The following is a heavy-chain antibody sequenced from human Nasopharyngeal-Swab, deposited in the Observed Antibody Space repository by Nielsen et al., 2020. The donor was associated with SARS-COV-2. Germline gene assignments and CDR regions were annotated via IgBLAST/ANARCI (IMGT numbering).Heavy chain of an antibody. CDR3: ARGWASLDS. CDR1: GFTFSSSW. Sequence: GESLKISCAASGFTFSSSWMHWVCQAPEKGLEWVADIKCDGSERYYVDSVKGRLTISRDNAKNSLYLQMNSLRADDTAVYYCARGWASLDSWGQGTLVTVSS. CDR2: IKCDGSER. D-gene: IGHD7-27*01. J-gene: IGHJ4*02. V-gene: IGHV3-52*01.